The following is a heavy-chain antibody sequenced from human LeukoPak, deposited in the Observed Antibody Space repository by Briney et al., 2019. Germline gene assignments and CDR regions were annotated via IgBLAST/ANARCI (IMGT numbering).Heavy chain of an antibody. CDR2: FGGSGASV. J-gene: IGHJ4*02. V-gene: IGHV3-23*01. CDR3: AKSGPYCYDY. D-gene: IGHD3-10*01. Sequence: PGRSLRLSCAASGFTFSSYAMHWVRQAPGKGLEWVSTFGGSGASVYYADSVKGRFTVSRDNSKNTLYLQMNSLRVEDTAVYYCAKSGPYCYDYWGQGTPVTVSS. CDR1: GFTFSSYA.